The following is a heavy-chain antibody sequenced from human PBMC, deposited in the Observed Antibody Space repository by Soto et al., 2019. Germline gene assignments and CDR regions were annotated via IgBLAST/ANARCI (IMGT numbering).Heavy chain of an antibody. CDR3: ARDRGRGGSGYFDY. D-gene: IGHD1-26*01. J-gene: IGHJ4*02. CDR1: GFTFSSYG. V-gene: IGHV3-30*03. Sequence: GGSLRLSCAASGFTFSSYGMHWVRQAPGKGLEWVAVISYDGSNKYYADSVKGRFTISRDNSKNTLYLQMNSLRAEDTAVYYCARDRGRGGSGYFDYWGQGTLVTVSS. CDR2: ISYDGSNK.